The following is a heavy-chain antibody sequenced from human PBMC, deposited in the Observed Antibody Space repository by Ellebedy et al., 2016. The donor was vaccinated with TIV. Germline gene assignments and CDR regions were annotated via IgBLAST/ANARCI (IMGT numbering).Heavy chain of an antibody. D-gene: IGHD3-16*01. CDR3: TIPVTYDYYPGMDI. J-gene: IGHJ6*02. CDR2: IKNKIDGEAT. V-gene: IGHV3-15*01. Sequence: PGGSLRLSCAPSGFTFSDAWMIWVRQPPGKWLEWVGRIKNKIDGEATDYAAPVKGRFTISRDDSKNTLYLQMNSLKTEDTGVYYCTIPVTYDYYPGMDIWGQGTTVTVSS. CDR1: GFTFSDAW.